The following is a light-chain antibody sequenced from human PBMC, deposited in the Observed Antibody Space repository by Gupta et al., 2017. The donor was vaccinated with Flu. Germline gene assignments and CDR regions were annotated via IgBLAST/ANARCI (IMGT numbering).Light chain of an antibody. CDR1: QSISTW. Sequence: DIQMTQSPSTLSASVGDRVTITCRASQSISTWLAWFQQKPGKAPKLLIYKASTLESGVPSRFRGSGSGTEFALTVSSLQPDDFGTYYCQQYSAYSVTFGQGTKVELK. J-gene: IGKJ1*01. CDR3: QQYSAYSVT. V-gene: IGKV1-5*03. CDR2: KAS.